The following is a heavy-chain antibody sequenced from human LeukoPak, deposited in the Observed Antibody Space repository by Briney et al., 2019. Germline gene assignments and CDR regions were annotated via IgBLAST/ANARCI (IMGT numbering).Heavy chain of an antibody. V-gene: IGHV3-74*01. D-gene: IGHD2-2*01. Sequence: PGGSLRHSCAASGFTLSTYWLHWVRQAPGKGLVWVSHINPDGSRTTYADSVEGRFTISRDNTKNTLYLQMNSLRVEDTAVYYCAFQLLPYWVQGTMVTVSS. CDR3: AFQLLPY. CDR1: GFTLSTYW. CDR2: INPDGSRT. J-gene: IGHJ4*02.